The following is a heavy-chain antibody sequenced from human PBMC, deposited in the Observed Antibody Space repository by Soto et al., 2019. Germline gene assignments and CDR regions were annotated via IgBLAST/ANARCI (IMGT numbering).Heavy chain of an antibody. Sequence: EVQLVESGGGLVQPGGSLRLSCAASGFTFSTSELSWVRQAPGKGLEWVSYISSSGSTIYYADSVKGRFTISRDNAKKSLYLQMNSLRAADTAVYYCARWELLTGSDYWGQGTLVTVSS. J-gene: IGHJ4*02. CDR3: ARWELLTGSDY. CDR1: GFTFSTSE. V-gene: IGHV3-48*03. D-gene: IGHD1-26*01. CDR2: ISSSGSTI.